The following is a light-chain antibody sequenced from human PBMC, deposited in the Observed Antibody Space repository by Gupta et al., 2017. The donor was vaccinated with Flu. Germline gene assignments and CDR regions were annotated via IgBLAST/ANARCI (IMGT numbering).Light chain of an antibody. J-gene: IGLJ2*01. V-gene: IGLV2-14*01. CDR1: SSDVGGYNY. CDR3: SSYTSSSTVV. Sequence: TSSDVGGYNYVSWYQQHPGKAPKLMIYEVNNRPSGVSNRFSGSKSGNTASLTISGLQAEDEADYYCSSYTSSSTVVFGGGTKLTVL. CDR2: EVN.